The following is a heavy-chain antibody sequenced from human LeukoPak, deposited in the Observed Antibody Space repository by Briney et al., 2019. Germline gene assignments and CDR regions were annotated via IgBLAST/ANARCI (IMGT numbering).Heavy chain of an antibody. J-gene: IGHJ3*01. CDR1: GGSISSYY. V-gene: IGHV4-4*07. CDR3: ARISSSNWYNERGAFDV. Sequence: SETLSLTCTVSGGSISSYYWSWIRQPAGKGLEWIGRIYTSGSTNYNPSLKSRVTISVDTSKNQSSLKLRSVTAADTAVYYCARISSSNWYNERGAFDVWGQGTMVTVSS. CDR2: IYTSGST. D-gene: IGHD6-13*01.